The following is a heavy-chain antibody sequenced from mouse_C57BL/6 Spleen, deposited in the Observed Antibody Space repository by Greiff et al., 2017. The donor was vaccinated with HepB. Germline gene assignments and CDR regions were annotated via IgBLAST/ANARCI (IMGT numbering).Heavy chain of an antibody. D-gene: IGHD1-1*01. Sequence: VQLQQPGPELVKPGASVKISCKASGYTFTDYYINWVKQRPGQGLEWIGWIFPGSGSTYYNEKFKGKATLTVDKSSSTAYMLLSSLTSEDSAVYFCARSDYGSSFYAMDYWGQGTSVTVSS. V-gene: IGHV1-75*01. CDR3: ARSDYGSSFYAMDY. CDR2: IFPGSGST. CDR1: GYTFTDYY. J-gene: IGHJ4*01.